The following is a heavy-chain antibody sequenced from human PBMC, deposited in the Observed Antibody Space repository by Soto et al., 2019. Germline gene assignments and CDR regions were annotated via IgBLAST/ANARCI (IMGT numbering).Heavy chain of an antibody. Sequence: PSETLSLTCTVSGGSISTYYWAWIRQPPGKGLEWIGTIFYSGDTFYTPSLKSRVTMSVDTSNNQFSLKLSSVTAADTAVYYCARQASGYYYGWFDPWGQGTLVTVSS. CDR2: IFYSGDT. CDR1: GGSISTYY. CDR3: ARQASGYYYGWFDP. D-gene: IGHD3-22*01. V-gene: IGHV4-39*01. J-gene: IGHJ5*02.